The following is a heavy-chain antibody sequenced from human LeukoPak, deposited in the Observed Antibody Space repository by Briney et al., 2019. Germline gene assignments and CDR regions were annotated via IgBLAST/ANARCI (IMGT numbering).Heavy chain of an antibody. Sequence: PGGSLRLSCAASGFTFSYYAMSWVRQAPGKGLEWVSAVSDSGDSTFYADSVEGRFAISRDNSKNTLYLQMNSLRAEDTAVYYCAKDPYYGSGSSAFDPWGQGTLVTVSS. J-gene: IGHJ5*02. V-gene: IGHV3-23*01. CDR3: AKDPYYGSGSSAFDP. D-gene: IGHD3-10*01. CDR2: VSDSGDST. CDR1: GFTFSYYA.